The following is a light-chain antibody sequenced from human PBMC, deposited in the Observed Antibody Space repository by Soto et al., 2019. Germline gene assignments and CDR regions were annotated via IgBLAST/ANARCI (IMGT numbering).Light chain of an antibody. J-gene: IGLJ1*01. CDR2: AVN. V-gene: IGLV2-14*03. CDR1: RSDVGGYNY. Sequence: QSALTQPASVSGSPGQSITISCTGTRSDVGGYNYVSWYQQHPGKAPKLMIFAVNNRPSGVSNRFSGSKSGNTASLIISGLQAEDEADYYCSSYTSGSRGVFGTGTKLTVL. CDR3: SSYTSGSRGV.